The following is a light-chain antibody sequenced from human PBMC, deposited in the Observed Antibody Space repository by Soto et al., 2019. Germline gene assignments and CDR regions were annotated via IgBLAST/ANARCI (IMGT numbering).Light chain of an antibody. Sequence: QSVLTQPASVSGSPGQSITISCTGTSSDVGGYNYVSWYQQHPGKAPKLMIYDVSNRPSGVSNRFSGSKSGNTASLTISGLQAEDEADYYCSSKTSSSTLDVFGTGTKVTVL. J-gene: IGLJ1*01. V-gene: IGLV2-14*01. CDR2: DVS. CDR1: SSDVGGYNY. CDR3: SSKTSSSTLDV.